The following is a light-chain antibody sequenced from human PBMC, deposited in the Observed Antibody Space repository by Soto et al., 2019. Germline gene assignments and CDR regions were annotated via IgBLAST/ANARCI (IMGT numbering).Light chain of an antibody. J-gene: IGKJ5*01. CDR3: QQRHMWPIT. Sequence: EVVLTQSPVTLSLSPGERVTLSCRASQSFRGLLAWYQQKPGQAPRLLIYDAYNRATGIPPRFSGSGSGTDFTPTISSLEPEDSAVYYCQQRHMWPITFGQGTRLEIK. V-gene: IGKV3-11*01. CDR1: QSFRGL. CDR2: DAY.